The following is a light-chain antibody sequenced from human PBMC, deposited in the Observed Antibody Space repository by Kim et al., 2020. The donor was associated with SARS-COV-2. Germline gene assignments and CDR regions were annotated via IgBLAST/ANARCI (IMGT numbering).Light chain of an antibody. CDR1: QSVADH. CDR2: DTS. V-gene: IGKV3-11*01. Sequence: SPWKRATLPCRANQSVADHLAWYQQKPARAPRLLIYDTSISATGSPARFSGSEAGTDFSLSINSLEPEDVAVYYCQQRNNWPAITFGQGTRLEIK. CDR3: QQRNNWPAIT. J-gene: IGKJ5*01.